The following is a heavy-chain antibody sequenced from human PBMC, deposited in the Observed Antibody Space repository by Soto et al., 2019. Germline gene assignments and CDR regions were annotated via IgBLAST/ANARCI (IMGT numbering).Heavy chain of an antibody. D-gene: IGHD3-3*01. CDR3: AKMGYDFWSGSLDY. CDR1: GFTFSSYA. V-gene: IGHV3-23*01. Sequence: GSLRLSCAASGFTFSSYAMSWVRQAPGKGLEWVSAISGSGGSTYYADSVKGRFTISRDNSKNTLYLQMNSLRAEDTAVYYCAKMGYDFWSGSLDYWGQGTLVTVSS. CDR2: ISGSGGST. J-gene: IGHJ4*02.